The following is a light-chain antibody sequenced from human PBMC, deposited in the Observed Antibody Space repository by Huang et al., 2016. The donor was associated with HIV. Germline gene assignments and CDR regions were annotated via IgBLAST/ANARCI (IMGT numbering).Light chain of an antibody. CDR1: QSVTTY. J-gene: IGKJ3*01. CDR2: DAS. Sequence: PGEGATLSCRASQSVTTYLAWYQVKPGQAPRLLIYDASTRATGIPARFSGSGSATDFTLTISNIEPEDFAVYYCQQRTNSIFTFGPGTKVDIK. V-gene: IGKV3-11*01. CDR3: QQRTNSIFT.